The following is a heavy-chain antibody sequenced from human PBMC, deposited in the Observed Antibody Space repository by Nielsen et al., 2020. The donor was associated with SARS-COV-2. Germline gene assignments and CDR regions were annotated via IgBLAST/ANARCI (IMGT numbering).Heavy chain of an antibody. V-gene: IGHV4-31*03. D-gene: IGHD6-25*01. CDR3: ARESGGRKLDS. Sequence: SETLSLTCTVSGGSISSGGYYWTWIRQHPWNDLEWIGYIYSTGDTYYNPSLNSRVTMSVDTSKNQYSLNLSSVTAADTAIYFCARESGGRKLDSWGQGTPVTVSS. CDR1: GGSISSGGYY. CDR2: IYSTGDT. J-gene: IGHJ4*02.